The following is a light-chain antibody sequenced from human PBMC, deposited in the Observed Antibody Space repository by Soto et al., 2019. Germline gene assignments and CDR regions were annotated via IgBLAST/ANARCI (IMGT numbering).Light chain of an antibody. J-gene: IGLJ2*01. CDR3: QSSDSSLSGVV. CDR2: SNS. Sequence: QSVLTQPPSVSGAPGQRVTISCTGSSSNIGAGYDVHWYQQVPGTAPKLLIYSNSNRPSGVPDRFSGSKSGTSASLAITGLQAEDEADYYCQSSDSSLSGVVFGGGTKLNVL. CDR1: SSNIGAGYD. V-gene: IGLV1-40*01.